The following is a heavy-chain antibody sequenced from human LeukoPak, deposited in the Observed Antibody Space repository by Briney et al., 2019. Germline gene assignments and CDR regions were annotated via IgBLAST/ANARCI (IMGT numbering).Heavy chain of an antibody. CDR2: IYSGGST. CDR3: ARERAIFGVALNWFDP. CDR1: GFTFDDYA. Sequence: PGGSLRLSCAASGFTFDDYAMHWVRQAPGKGLERVSVIYSGGSTYYADSVKGRFTISRDNSKNTLYLQMNSLRAEDTAVYYCARERAIFGVALNWFDPWGQGTLVTVSS. V-gene: IGHV3-53*01. J-gene: IGHJ5*02. D-gene: IGHD3-3*01.